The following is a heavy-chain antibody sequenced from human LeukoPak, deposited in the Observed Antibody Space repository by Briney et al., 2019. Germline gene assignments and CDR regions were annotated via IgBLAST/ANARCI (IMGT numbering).Heavy chain of an antibody. CDR2: IYPGDSDT. V-gene: IGHV5-51*01. J-gene: IGHJ4*02. CDR1: GYSFTSYW. Sequence: KHGESLKISCEGSGYSFTSYWIAWVRQMPGKCLDWMGIIYPGDSDTKYSPSFQGQVTISADKSISTAYLQWSSLKASDTAIYYCARGDYGTYWGQGTLVTVSS. CDR3: ARGDYGTY. D-gene: IGHD4-17*01.